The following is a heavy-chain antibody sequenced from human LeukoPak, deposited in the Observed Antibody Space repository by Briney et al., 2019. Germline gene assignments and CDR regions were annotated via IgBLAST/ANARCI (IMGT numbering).Heavy chain of an antibody. CDR2: ISGSGGST. J-gene: IGHJ4*02. Sequence: GGSLRLSCAASGFTFSSCAMSWVRQAPGKGLEWVSAISGSGGSTYYADSVKGRFTISRDNSKNTLYLQMNSLRAEDTAVYYCAKSTYDSSGYYTFDYWGQGTLVTVSS. CDR3: AKSTYDSSGYYTFDY. V-gene: IGHV3-23*01. D-gene: IGHD3-22*01. CDR1: GFTFSSCA.